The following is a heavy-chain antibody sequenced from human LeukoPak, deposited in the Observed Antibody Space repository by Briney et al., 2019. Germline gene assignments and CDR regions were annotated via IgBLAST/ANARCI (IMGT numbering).Heavy chain of an antibody. CDR1: GLAFSSYS. CDR3: AKDPVGYDILTGYYTGGFYDY. CDR2: ISYDGSNK. D-gene: IGHD3-9*01. Sequence: GRSLRLSCVASGLAFSSYSMHWVRQAPGKGLEWVAVISYDGSNKYYADSVKGRFTISRDNSKNTLYLQMNSLRAEDTAVYYCAKDPVGYDILTGYYTGGFYDYWGQGTLVTVSS. V-gene: IGHV3-30*04. J-gene: IGHJ4*02.